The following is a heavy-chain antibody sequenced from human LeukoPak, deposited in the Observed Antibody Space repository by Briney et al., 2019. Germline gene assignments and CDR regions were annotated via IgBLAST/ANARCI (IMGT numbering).Heavy chain of an antibody. CDR2: IHNSGST. Sequence: SETLSLTCTVSGFSISTYYWSWLRQPPGKGLEWIGYIHNSGSTNYNPSLKSRVTISVDTSDNQFSLKLSSVTAADTAVYYCARQGDYVGNWFDPWGQGTLVTVSP. D-gene: IGHD4-23*01. J-gene: IGHJ5*02. V-gene: IGHV4-59*08. CDR1: GFSISTYY. CDR3: ARQGDYVGNWFDP.